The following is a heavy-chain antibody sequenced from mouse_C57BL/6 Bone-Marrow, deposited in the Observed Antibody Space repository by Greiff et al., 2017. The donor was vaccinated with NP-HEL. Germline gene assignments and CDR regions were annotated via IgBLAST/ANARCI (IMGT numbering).Heavy chain of an antibody. D-gene: IGHD1-1*01. J-gene: IGHJ2*01. V-gene: IGHV1-55*01. CDR1: GYTFTSYW. Sequence: QVHVKQPGAELVKPGASVKMSCKASGYTFTSYWITWVKQRPGQGLEWIGDIYPGSGSTNYNEKFKSKATLTVDTSSSTAYMQLSSLTSEDSAVYYCAKRGLITTVVATRRNFDYWGQGTTLTVSS. CDR2: IYPGSGST. CDR3: AKRGLITTVVATRRNFDY.